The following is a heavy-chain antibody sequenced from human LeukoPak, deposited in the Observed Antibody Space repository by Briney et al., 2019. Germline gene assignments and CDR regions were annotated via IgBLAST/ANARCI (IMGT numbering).Heavy chain of an antibody. V-gene: IGHV4-59*01. CDR2: IFYSGST. D-gene: IGHD4-11*01. CDR3: ARVLDYSSYHRSFDY. Sequence: SETLSLTCTVSGGSISGYYWSWIRQPPGKGLGWLGYIFYSGSTNYNPSLKSRVSLSVDTSKNQFSVKLTSVTAADTAVYYCARVLDYSSYHRSFDYWGQGTLVTVSS. CDR1: GGSISGYY. J-gene: IGHJ4*02.